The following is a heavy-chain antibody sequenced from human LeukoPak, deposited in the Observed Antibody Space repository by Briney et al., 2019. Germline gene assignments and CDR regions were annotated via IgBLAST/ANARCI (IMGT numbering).Heavy chain of an antibody. J-gene: IGHJ5*02. D-gene: IGHD3-22*01. V-gene: IGHV4-4*07. CDR1: GGSISSYY. CDR2: IYTSGST. Sequence: SETLSLTCTVSGGSISSYYWSWIRQPAGKGLEWIGRIYTSGSTNYNPSLKSRVTMSVDTSKNQFSLKLSSVTAADTAVYYCARVQMYYDSSGYYLVDNWFDPWGQGTLVTVSS. CDR3: ARVQMYYDSSGYYLVDNWFDP.